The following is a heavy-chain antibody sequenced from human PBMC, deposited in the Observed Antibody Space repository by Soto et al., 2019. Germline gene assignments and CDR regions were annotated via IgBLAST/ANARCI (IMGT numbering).Heavy chain of an antibody. D-gene: IGHD1-1*01. J-gene: IGHJ6*03. Sequence: SVKVSCKASGGTFSSYTISWVRQDPGQGLEWMGRIIPILGIANYAQKFQGRVTITADKSTSTAYMELSSLRSEDTAVYYCARGRALTNYYYYYYMDVWGKGTTVTVSS. CDR3: ARGRALTNYYYYYYMDV. V-gene: IGHV1-69*02. CDR1: GGTFSSYT. CDR2: IIPILGIA.